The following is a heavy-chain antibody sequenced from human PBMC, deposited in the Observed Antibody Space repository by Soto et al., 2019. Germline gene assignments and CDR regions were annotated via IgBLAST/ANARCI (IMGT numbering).Heavy chain of an antibody. D-gene: IGHD2-2*03. CDR1: GFTFSRYW. Sequence: GGSLRLSCAASGFTFSRYWMHWVRQAPGKGLVWVSRINSDGRSTSYADSVKGRFTISRDNAKNTLYLQMNSLRAEDTAVYYCASGYCSSTSCYEDYYYYYMDVWGKGTTVTVSS. V-gene: IGHV3-74*01. J-gene: IGHJ6*03. CDR3: ASGYCSSTSCYEDYYYYYMDV. CDR2: INSDGRST.